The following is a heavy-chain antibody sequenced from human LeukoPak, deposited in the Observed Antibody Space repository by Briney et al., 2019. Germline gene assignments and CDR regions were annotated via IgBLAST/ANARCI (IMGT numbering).Heavy chain of an antibody. CDR3: ARLWPDYYYGMDV. CDR1: GYSFTSYW. J-gene: IGHJ6*02. V-gene: IGHV5-10-1*01. Sequence: GESLKISCKGSGYSFTSYWISWVRQMPGKGLEWMGRIDPSDSYTNYSPSFQGHVTISADKSNSTAYLQWSSLKASNTTMYYCARLWPDYYYGMDVWGQGTTVTVSS. CDR2: IDPSDSYT. D-gene: IGHD3-16*01.